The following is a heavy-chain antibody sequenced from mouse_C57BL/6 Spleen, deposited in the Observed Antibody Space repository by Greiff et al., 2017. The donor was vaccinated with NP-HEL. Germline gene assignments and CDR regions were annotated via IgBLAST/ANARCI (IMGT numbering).Heavy chain of an antibody. D-gene: IGHD2-1*01. CDR1: GFTFTDYY. CDR3: ARYNGNWCAY. J-gene: IGHJ3*01. V-gene: IGHV7-3*01. CDR2: IRNKANGYTT. Sequence: EVMLVESGGGLVQPGGSLSLSCAASGFTFTDYYMSWVRQPPGKALEWLGFIRNKANGYTTEYSASVKGRFTISRDNFQSILYLQMNALRSEDSATYYCARYNGNWCAYWGQGTLVTVSA.